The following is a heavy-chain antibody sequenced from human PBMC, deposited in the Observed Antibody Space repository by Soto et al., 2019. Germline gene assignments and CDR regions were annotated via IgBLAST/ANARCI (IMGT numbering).Heavy chain of an antibody. Sequence: PSETLSLTCTVSGGSISSSSYYWGWIRQPPGKGLEWIGNIYYSGSTYYNPSLKSRVTISVDTSMNHLSLKMSSLTAADTAVYYCASLNGPNFDYWGQGTLVTVSS. D-gene: IGHD2-8*01. CDR2: IYYSGST. CDR3: ASLNGPNFDY. J-gene: IGHJ4*02. CDR1: GGSISSSSYY. V-gene: IGHV4-39*02.